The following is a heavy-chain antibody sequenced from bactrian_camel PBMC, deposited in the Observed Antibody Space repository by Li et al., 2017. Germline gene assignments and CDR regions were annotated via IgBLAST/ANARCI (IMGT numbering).Heavy chain of an antibody. Sequence: VQLVESGGGSVQVGGSLRLSCAASGYSFGRYCMGWFRQAPGKRREGIASVDLYGDTHYADSVKGRFAISKDNAKNTLYLEMNNLKPEDTGMYFCAADLRASGSMVVHYHREPFEYNYWGQGTQVTVS. V-gene: IGHV3S55*01. CDR3: AADLRASGSMVVHYHREPFEYNY. CDR1: GYSFGRYC. CDR2: VDLYGDT. D-gene: IGHD1*01. J-gene: IGHJ4*01.